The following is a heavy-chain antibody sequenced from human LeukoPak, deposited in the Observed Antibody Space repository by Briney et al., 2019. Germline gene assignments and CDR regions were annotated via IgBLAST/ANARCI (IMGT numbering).Heavy chain of an antibody. CDR1: GGSFSGYY. Sequence: SETLSLTCAVYGGSFSGYYWSWIRQPPGKGLEWIEEINHSGSTNYNPSLKSRVTISVDTSKNQFSLKLSSVTAADTAVYYCARGLKNYWGQGTLVTVSS. CDR3: ARGLKNY. J-gene: IGHJ4*02. CDR2: INHSGST. V-gene: IGHV4-34*01.